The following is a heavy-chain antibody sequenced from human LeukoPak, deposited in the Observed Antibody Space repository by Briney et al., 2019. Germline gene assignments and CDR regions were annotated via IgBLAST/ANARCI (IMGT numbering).Heavy chain of an antibody. CDR2: TYYRSKWYN. J-gene: IGHJ5*02. CDR1: VDSVSSNSAA. D-gene: IGHD6-13*01. V-gene: IGHV6-1*01. Sequence: SQTLSLTCAISVDSVSSNSAAWNWIRQSPSRGLEWLGRTYYRSKWYNDYAVSVKSRITINPDTSKNQFSLQLNSVTPEDTAVYYCARDEDPTGYSSSPNWFDPWGQGTLVTVSS. CDR3: ARDEDPTGYSSSPNWFDP.